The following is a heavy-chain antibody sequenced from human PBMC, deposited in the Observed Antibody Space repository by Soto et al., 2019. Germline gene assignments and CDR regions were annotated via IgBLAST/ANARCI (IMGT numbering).Heavy chain of an antibody. D-gene: IGHD3-10*01. J-gene: IGHJ6*03. CDR3: ARGFGVYNYMDV. V-gene: IGHV3-74*01. CDR2: INSDGSST. Sequence: PGGSLRLSCAASGFTFSSYWMHWVRQAPGKGLVWVSRINSDGSSTSYADSVKGRFTISRDNAKNTLYLQMNSLRAEDTAVYYCARGFGVYNYMDVWGKGTTVTVSS. CDR1: GFTFSSYW.